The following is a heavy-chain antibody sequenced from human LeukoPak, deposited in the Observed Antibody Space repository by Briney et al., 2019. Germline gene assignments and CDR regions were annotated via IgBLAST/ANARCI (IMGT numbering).Heavy chain of an antibody. Sequence: SVTVSCKASGGTFSSYAISWVRQAPGQGLEWMGGIIPIFGTANCAQKFQGRVTITTDESTSTAYMELSSLRSEDTAVYYCVKDRGEYDTSGYYYDYWGQGTLVTVSS. CDR1: GGTFSSYA. D-gene: IGHD3-22*01. CDR2: IIPIFGTA. V-gene: IGHV1-69*05. J-gene: IGHJ4*02. CDR3: VKDRGEYDTSGYYYDY.